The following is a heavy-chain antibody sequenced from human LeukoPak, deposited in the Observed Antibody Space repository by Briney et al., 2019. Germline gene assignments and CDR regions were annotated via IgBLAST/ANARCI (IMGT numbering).Heavy chain of an antibody. D-gene: IGHD3-10*01. V-gene: IGHV3-23*01. Sequence: GGSLRLSCAASGFTFSSYAMSWVRQAPGKGLEWVSAISGSGRSTFYADSVKGRFTISRDNSKNTLYLQMNSLRAEDTAVYYCARYPKYYYGSGSYYLDYWGQGTLVTVSS. J-gene: IGHJ4*02. CDR3: ARYPKYYYGSGSYYLDY. CDR1: GFTFSSYA. CDR2: ISGSGRST.